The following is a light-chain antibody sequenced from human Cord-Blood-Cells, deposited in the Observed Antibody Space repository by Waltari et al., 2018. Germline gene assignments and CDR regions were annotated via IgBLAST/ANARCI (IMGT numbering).Light chain of an antibody. CDR2: GES. V-gene: IGKV3-20*01. CDR3: QQYGSSPIT. CDR1: QSVSSSY. Sequence: EIVLTQSPGTLSLSPGERATLSCRASQSVSSSYLAWYQQNPGQAPRLLIYGESSRATVIPDRFSGSGSGTDFTLTISRLEPEDFAVYYCQQYGSSPITFGQGTRLEIK. J-gene: IGKJ5*01.